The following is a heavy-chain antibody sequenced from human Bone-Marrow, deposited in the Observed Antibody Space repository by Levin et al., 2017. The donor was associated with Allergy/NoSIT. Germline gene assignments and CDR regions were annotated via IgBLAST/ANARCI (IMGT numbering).Heavy chain of an antibody. Sequence: SQTLSLTCTVSGGSISSYYWSWIRQPPGKGLEWIGYIYYSGSTNYNPSLKSRVTISVDTSKNQFSLKLSSVTAADTAVYYCARDTRRDCSSTSCYKPERTTNYYYYGMDGWGQGTTVTVSS. D-gene: IGHD2-2*02. J-gene: IGHJ6*02. CDR3: ARDTRRDCSSTSCYKPERTTNYYYYGMDG. CDR1: GGSISSYY. CDR2: IYYSGST. V-gene: IGHV4-59*01.